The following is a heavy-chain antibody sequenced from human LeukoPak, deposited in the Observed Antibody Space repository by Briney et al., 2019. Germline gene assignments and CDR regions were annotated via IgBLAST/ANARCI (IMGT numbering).Heavy chain of an antibody. V-gene: IGHV4-38-2*02. CDR2: IYHSGST. D-gene: IGHD2-2*01. CDR3: ARGWYQISR. CDR1: GYSISSGYY. J-gene: IGHJ3*01. Sequence: PSETLSLTCTVSGYSISSGYYWGWIRQPPGKGLEWIGSIYHSGSTYYNPSLKSRVTISVDTSKNQFSLKLSSVTAADTAVYYCARGWYQISRWGQGTMVTVSS.